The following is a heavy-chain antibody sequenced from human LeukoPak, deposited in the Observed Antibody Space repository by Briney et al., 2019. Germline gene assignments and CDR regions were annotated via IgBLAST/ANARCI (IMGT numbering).Heavy chain of an antibody. CDR1: GFTFSDYF. J-gene: IGHJ3*02. Sequence: GGSLRLSCTASGFTFSDYFMTWVRQAPGEGLDWVLSVSGSGETTYSADSVKGRFIISRDNPKNTLYLQMNSLIPDDTAVYYCAKGRQQWWTFDALDIWGQGTMVSVSS. V-gene: IGHV3-23*01. CDR2: VSGSGETT. D-gene: IGHD5-18*01. CDR3: AKGRQQWWTFDALDI.